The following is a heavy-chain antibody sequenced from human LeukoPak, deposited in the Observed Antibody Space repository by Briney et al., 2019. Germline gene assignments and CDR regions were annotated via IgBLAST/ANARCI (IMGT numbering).Heavy chain of an antibody. CDR3: ARLGYCSSTSCYYFDY. V-gene: IGHV4-38-2*01. CDR2: IYHSGST. D-gene: IGHD2-2*01. Sequence: SETLSLTCAVSGYSISSGYYWGWIRQPPGKGLEWIGSIYHSGSTYYNPSLKNRVTISVDTSKNQFSLKLSSVTAADTAVYYCARLGYCSSTSCYYFDYWGQGTLVTVSS. CDR1: GYSISSGYY. J-gene: IGHJ4*02.